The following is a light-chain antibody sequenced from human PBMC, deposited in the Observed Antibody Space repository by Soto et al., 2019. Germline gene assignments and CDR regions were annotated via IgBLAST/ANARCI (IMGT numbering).Light chain of an antibody. J-gene: IGKJ2*01. CDR3: QQSTGIPYT. V-gene: IGKV1-39*01. CDR1: KTIDTY. CDR2: AAS. Sequence: DIQMTQSPCSLSASVGDRVTITCRASKTIDTYLNWYQQIPGKAPKLLIYAASTLQNGVPSRFNCSGSRKDFTLTIRSLQHEDIATYYCQQSTGIPYTFGQGTKLEIK.